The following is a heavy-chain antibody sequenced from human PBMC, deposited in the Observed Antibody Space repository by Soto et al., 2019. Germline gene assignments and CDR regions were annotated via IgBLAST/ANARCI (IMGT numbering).Heavy chain of an antibody. CDR3: ARGDARPLSSGYPPWLWFKACDY. V-gene: IGHV4-34*01. CDR1: GGSFSGYY. D-gene: IGHD5-18*01. CDR2: INHSGST. Sequence: SETLSLTCAVYGGSFSGYYWSWIRQPPGKGLEWIGEINHSGSTNYNPSLKSRVTISVDTSKNQFSLKLRSVTAADTAVYYCARGDARPLSSGYPPWLWFKACDYWGQGTLVTVS. J-gene: IGHJ4*02.